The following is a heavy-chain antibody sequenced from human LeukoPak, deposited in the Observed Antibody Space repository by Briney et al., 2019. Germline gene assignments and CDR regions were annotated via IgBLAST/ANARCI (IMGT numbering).Heavy chain of an antibody. CDR2: IYYSGST. CDR3: ARSRKNDCTSTSCYTDY. D-gene: IGHD2-2*02. V-gene: IGHV4-39*01. Sequence: PSETLSLTCTVSGGSISSSNYYWGWIRQPPGKGLEWIGSIYYSGSTYYNPSLKSRGTTSVDTSKNQFSLKLSSVTAADMAVYYCARSRKNDCTSTSCYTDYWGQGTLVTVSS. J-gene: IGHJ4*02. CDR1: GGSISSSNYY.